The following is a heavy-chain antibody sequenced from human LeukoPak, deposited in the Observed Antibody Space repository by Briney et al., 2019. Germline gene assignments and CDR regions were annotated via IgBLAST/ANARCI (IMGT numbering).Heavy chain of an antibody. D-gene: IGHD3-10*01. Sequence: PSETLSLTCTVSGYSISSGYYWGWIRQPPGKGLEWIGSIYHSGSTYYNPSLKSRVTISVDTSKNQFSLKLSSVTAADTAVYYCARGCLWFVDYWGQGTLVTVSS. CDR3: ARGCLWFVDY. J-gene: IGHJ4*02. CDR2: IYHSGST. CDR1: GYSISSGYY. V-gene: IGHV4-38-2*02.